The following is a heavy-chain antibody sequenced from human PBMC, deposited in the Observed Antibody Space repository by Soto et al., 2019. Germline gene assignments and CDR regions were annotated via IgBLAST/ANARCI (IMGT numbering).Heavy chain of an antibody. D-gene: IGHD3-9*01. CDR2: IYSGGST. CDR1: GFTVSSNY. J-gene: IGHJ3*02. Sequence: PGGSLRLSCAASGFTVSSNYMSWVRQAPGKGLEWVSVIYSGGSTYYADSVKGRFTISRDNSKNTLYLQMNSLRAEDTAVYYCASQYYDILTGSDAFDIWGQGTMVTVSS. V-gene: IGHV3-66*04. CDR3: ASQYYDILTGSDAFDI.